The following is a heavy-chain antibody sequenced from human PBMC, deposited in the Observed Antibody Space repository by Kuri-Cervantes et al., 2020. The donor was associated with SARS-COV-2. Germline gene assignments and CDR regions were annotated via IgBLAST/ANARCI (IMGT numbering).Heavy chain of an antibody. D-gene: IGHD6-13*01. V-gene: IGHV3-30*02. Sequence: GESLKISCAASGFTFSSYGMHWVRQAPGKGLEWVAFIRYDGSNKYYADSVKGRFTISRDNSKNTLYLQMNSLRAEDTAVYYCARHGLDPRSSWYLLPQIDYWGQGTLVTVSS. CDR1: GFTFSSYG. CDR3: ARHGLDPRSSWYLLPQIDY. J-gene: IGHJ4*02. CDR2: IRYDGSNK.